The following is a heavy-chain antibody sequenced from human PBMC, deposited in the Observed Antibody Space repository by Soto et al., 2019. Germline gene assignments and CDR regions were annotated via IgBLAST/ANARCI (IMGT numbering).Heavy chain of an antibody. V-gene: IGHV1-18*01. CDR1: GYTFTSYG. J-gene: IGHJ6*02. CDR2: ISAYNGNT. Sequence: QVQLVQSEAEVKKPGASVKVSCKASGYTFTSYGISWVRQAPGQGLEWMGWISAYNGNTNYAQKLQGRVTMTTDTSTSTAYMELRSLRSDDTAVYYCARVEPWLGYYGSAHTYYYYGMDVWGQGTTVTVSS. D-gene: IGHD3-10*01. CDR3: ARVEPWLGYYGSAHTYYYYGMDV.